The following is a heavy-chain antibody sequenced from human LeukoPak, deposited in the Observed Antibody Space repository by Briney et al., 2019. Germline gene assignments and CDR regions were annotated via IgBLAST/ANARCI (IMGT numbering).Heavy chain of an antibody. CDR1: GFTFSSYG. CDR2: IRYDGSNK. J-gene: IGHJ4*02. Sequence: GGSLRLSCAASGFTFSSYGVHWVRQAPGKGLEWVAFIRYDGSNKYYADSVKGRFTISRDNSKNTLYLQMNSLRAEDTAVYYCAKDVLWFGELLNWGQGTLVTVSS. D-gene: IGHD3-10*01. V-gene: IGHV3-30*02. CDR3: AKDVLWFGELLN.